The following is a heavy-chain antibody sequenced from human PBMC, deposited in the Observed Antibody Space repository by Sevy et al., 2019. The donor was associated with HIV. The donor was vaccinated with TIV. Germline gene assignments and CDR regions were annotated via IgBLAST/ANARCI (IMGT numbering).Heavy chain of an antibody. V-gene: IGHV4-61*01. CDR1: GASVSSGSFF. D-gene: IGHD6-6*01. CDR3: ARDQAESSSTGGLDS. CDR2: IYYSGST. J-gene: IGHJ4*02. Sequence: SETLSLTCSVSGASVSSGSFFWTWIRQAPGKGLEWIGYIYYSGSTNYNPSLKNRVTFSVDTSKNQFSLKLRSVTAADTAVYYCARDQAESSSTGGLDSWGPGALVTVSS.